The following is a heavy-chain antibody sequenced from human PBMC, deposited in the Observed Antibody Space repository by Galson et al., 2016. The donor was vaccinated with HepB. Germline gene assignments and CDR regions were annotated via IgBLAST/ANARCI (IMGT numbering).Heavy chain of an antibody. J-gene: IGHJ4*02. CDR3: TRERAPGEGRNDVDY. D-gene: IGHD1-1*01. CDR1: GFTFSRYD. Sequence: SLRLSCAASGFTFSRYDMHWVRQATGKGLEWVSGIGPAGDPYYRDSVKGRFTISRENAKNSLYLQMNSLRADDTAVYYCTRERAPGEGRNDVDYWGQGTLVAVSS. V-gene: IGHV3-13*05. CDR2: IGPAGDP.